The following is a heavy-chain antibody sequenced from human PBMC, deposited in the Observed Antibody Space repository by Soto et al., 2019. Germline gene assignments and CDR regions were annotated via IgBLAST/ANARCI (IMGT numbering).Heavy chain of an antibody. J-gene: IGHJ4*02. CDR1: GFTFSSYS. CDR3: ARDLTTDGDFDY. CDR2: ISSSSSYI. V-gene: IGHV3-21*01. D-gene: IGHD4-17*01. Sequence: GGSLRLSCAASGFTFSSYSMNWVRQAPGKGLEWVSSISSSSSYIYYADSVKGRFTISRDNAKNSLYLQMNSLRAEDTAVYYCARDLTTDGDFDYWGQGTLVTVSS.